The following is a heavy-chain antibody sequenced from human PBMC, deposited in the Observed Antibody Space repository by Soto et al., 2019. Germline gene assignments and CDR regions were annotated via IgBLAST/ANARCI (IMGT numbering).Heavy chain of an antibody. CDR2: FDPEDGET. CDR3: AEQSRRSDAFDI. CDR1: GYTLTELS. J-gene: IGHJ3*02. D-gene: IGHD1-1*01. V-gene: IGHV1-24*01. Sequence: ASVKVSCKVSGYTLTELSMHWVRQAPGKGLEWMGGFDPEDGETIYAQKFQGRVTMTEDTSTDTAYMELSSLRFEDTAVYYCAEQSRRSDAFDIWGQGTMVTVSS.